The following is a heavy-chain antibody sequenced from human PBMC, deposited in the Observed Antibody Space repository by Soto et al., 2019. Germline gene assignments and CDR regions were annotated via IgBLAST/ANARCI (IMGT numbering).Heavy chain of an antibody. D-gene: IGHD4-17*01. J-gene: IGHJ6*02. CDR3: ARGIKGRGDYEDYYYGMDV. CDR1: GGSISSGGYY. V-gene: IGHV4-31*03. CDR2: IYYSWST. Sequence: PSETLSLTCTVSGGSISSGGYYLSWIRQHPGKGLEWIGYIYYSWSTYYNPSLKSRVTISVDTSKNQCSLKLSSVTAADTAVYYCARGIKGRGDYEDYYYGMDVWGQGTTVTVSS.